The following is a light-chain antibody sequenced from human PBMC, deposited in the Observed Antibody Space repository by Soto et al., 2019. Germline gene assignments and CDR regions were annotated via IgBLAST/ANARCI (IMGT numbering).Light chain of an antibody. Sequence: EIVLTQSPGTLSLSPGERATLSCRASQSVSSSFLAWSQQKPGQAPRLLLYAASSRATGIPDRFSGSGSGTDFTLTISRLEPEDFAVHYCQLYGSSPWTFGQGTKVDIK. J-gene: IGKJ1*01. CDR2: AAS. V-gene: IGKV3-20*01. CDR3: QLYGSSPWT. CDR1: QSVSSSF.